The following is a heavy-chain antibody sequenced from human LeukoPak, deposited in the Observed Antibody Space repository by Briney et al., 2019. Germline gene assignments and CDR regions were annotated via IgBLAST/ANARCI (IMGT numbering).Heavy chain of an antibody. CDR3: ASSIVADGTSPFDY. CDR1: GFTFSTYS. J-gene: IGHJ4*02. Sequence: GGSLRLSCAASGFTFSTYSMNWVRQAPGKGLEWVSYISSTSGTKYYADSVKGRIAISRDNAKNSLYLQMNSLRAEDTAVYYCASSIVADGTSPFDYWGQGTLVTVSS. CDR2: ISSTSGTK. D-gene: IGHD6-13*01. V-gene: IGHV3-48*04.